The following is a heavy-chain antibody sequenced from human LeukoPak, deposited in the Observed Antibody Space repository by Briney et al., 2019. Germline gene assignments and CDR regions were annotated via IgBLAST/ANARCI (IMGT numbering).Heavy chain of an antibody. CDR2: INHSGST. CDR3: ARNDVDCSSTSCYHKNWFDP. J-gene: IGHJ5*02. D-gene: IGHD2-2*01. Sequence: PGGSLRLSCAASGFTFSSYAMSWIRQPPGKGLEWIGEINHSGSTNYNPSLKSRVTISVDTSKNQFSLKLSSVTAADTAVYYCARNDVDCSSTSCYHKNWFDPWGQGTLVTVSS. V-gene: IGHV4-34*01. CDR1: GFTFSSYA.